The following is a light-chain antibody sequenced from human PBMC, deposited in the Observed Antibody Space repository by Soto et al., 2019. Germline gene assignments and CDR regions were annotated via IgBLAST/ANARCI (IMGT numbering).Light chain of an antibody. CDR3: QQYYSTPVT. CDR2: WAS. J-gene: IGKJ4*01. CDR1: QSVLYSSNNKNY. V-gene: IGKV4-1*01. Sequence: DIVMTQSPDSLAVSLGERATINCKSSQSVLYSSNNKNYLAWYQQKPGQPPKLLIYWASTRESGVPDRFSGSGSGTDFTLTISSLQAEDVAVYYCQQYYSTPVTFGGVTTVEIK.